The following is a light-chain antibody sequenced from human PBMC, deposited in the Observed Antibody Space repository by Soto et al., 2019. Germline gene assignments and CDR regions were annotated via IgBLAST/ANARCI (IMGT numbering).Light chain of an antibody. CDR3: QQYNSYSPWT. Sequence: DIQMTQSPSTLSASVGDRVTITCRASQSISSWLAWYQQKSGKAPKLLIYKASSLESGVPSRFSGSGSGTEFTLTISSLQPDDFATYYCQQYNSYSPWTFGQGTKVDIK. CDR1: QSISSW. CDR2: KAS. V-gene: IGKV1-5*03. J-gene: IGKJ1*01.